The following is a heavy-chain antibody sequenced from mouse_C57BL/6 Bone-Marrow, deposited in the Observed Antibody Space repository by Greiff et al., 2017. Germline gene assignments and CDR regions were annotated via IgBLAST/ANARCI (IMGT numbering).Heavy chain of an antibody. V-gene: IGHV5-6*01. Sequence: EVQLVESGGDLVKPGGSLKLSCAASGFTFSSYGMSWVRQTPDKRLEWVATISSGGSYTYYPDSVKGRFTISRDNAKNTLYLQMSSLKSEDTAMYYCARPPITTVVHWYFDVWGTGTTVTVSS. CDR1: GFTFSSYG. CDR2: ISSGGSYT. J-gene: IGHJ1*03. CDR3: ARPPITTVVHWYFDV. D-gene: IGHD1-1*01.